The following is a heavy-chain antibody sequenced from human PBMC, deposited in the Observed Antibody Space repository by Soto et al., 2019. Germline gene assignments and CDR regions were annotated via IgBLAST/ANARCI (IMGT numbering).Heavy chain of an antibody. V-gene: IGHV4-31*03. CDR3: ARWWSGSRQGFDP. CDR1: GGSISSGDYY. J-gene: IGHJ5*02. D-gene: IGHD3-3*01. Sequence: QVQLQESGPGLVKPSQTLSLTCTVSGGSISSGDYYWSWIRQHPGKGLEWIGYIHYSGSTYYNPSLNSRVTISVDTSKNQCSLKLSSVTAADTAVYYCARWWSGSRQGFDPWGQGTLVTVSS. CDR2: IHYSGST.